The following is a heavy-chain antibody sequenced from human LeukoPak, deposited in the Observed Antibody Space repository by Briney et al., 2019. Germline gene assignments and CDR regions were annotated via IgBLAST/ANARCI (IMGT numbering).Heavy chain of an antibody. Sequence: PSQTLSLTCALYGGSFSGYYWSWIRQPPGKGLEWVGEINHSGSTNYNPSLKSRVTISVDTSKNQFSLKLSSVTAADTAVYYCARHVEWFLQPDAFDIWGQGTMVTVSS. CDR3: ARHVEWFLQPDAFDI. D-gene: IGHD3-3*01. V-gene: IGHV4-34*01. CDR1: GGSFSGYY. J-gene: IGHJ3*02. CDR2: INHSGST.